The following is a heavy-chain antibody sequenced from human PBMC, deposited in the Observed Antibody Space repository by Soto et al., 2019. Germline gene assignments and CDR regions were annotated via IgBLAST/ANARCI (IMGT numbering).Heavy chain of an antibody. V-gene: IGHV3-21*01. J-gene: IGHJ6*02. CDR1: GFTFNTYT. Sequence: EVQLVESGGGLVRPGGSLRLSCAASGFTFNTYTMNWVCQAPGKGLEWVSSISSRSIYIYYADSVTGRFTISRDDARNSLYLQMNSPRAEDTAVYYCAREEVSRPNTYHGLDVWGQGTTVTVSS. CDR3: AREEVSRPNTYHGLDV. CDR2: ISSRSIYI.